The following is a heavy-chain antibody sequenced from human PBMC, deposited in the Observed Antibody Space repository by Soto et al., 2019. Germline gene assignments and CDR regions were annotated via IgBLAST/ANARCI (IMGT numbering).Heavy chain of an antibody. CDR1: GFPFSTYA. CDR3: AKDMLQWLVVGHDAFDL. Sequence: GGSLRLSCAASGFPFSTYAMSWVRQAPGKGLEWVSLISGSGDTTYYADSVKGRFTISRDNAKNTLYLQMNSLRAEDTAAYYCAKDMLQWLVVGHDAFDLWGQGTMVTVSS. J-gene: IGHJ3*01. D-gene: IGHD6-19*01. V-gene: IGHV3-23*01. CDR2: ISGSGDTT.